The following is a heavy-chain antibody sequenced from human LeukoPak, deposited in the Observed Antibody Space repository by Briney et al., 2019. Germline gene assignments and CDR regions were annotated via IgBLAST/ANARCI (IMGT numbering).Heavy chain of an antibody. J-gene: IGHJ5*02. Sequence: SETLSLTCAVYGGSFSGYYWSWIRQPPGKGLEWIGEINHSGSTNYYPSLKSRVTITVNTSKNQFTLKLSSVTAADTAVYYCARGIRAGVIRAVRLDPWGQGTLVTVSS. D-gene: IGHD2-21*01. CDR3: ARGIRAGVIRAVRLDP. CDR1: GGSFSGYY. V-gene: IGHV4-34*01. CDR2: INHSGST.